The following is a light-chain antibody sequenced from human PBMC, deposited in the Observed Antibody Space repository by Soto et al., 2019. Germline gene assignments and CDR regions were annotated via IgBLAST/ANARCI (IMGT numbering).Light chain of an antibody. CDR1: QSVNNNY. CDR3: QQYCTLPKT. CDR2: GAS. Sequence: EIVLTQSPGTLSLSPGDRATLSCRASQSVNNNYLAWFQQTPGQAPRLLIYGASIRATGITDRFSGSGSGTDFTLTISRLEPEDFAMYHFQQYCTLPKTFGQGTKGEIQ. J-gene: IGKJ1*01. V-gene: IGKV3-20*01.